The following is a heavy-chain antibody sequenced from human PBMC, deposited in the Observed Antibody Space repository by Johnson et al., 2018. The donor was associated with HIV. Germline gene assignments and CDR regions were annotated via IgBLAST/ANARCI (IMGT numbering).Heavy chain of an antibody. CDR1: GFAFSDCY. J-gene: IGHJ3*02. CDR2: ISSSDSTI. D-gene: IGHD6-19*01. CDR3: ARDRSSGWYGRVEAFEI. Sequence: QVQLVESGGGLIQPGGSLRLSCAASGFAFSDCYMSWIRQAPGKGLEWISYISSSDSTIYYADSVKGRFTISRDNSKNTLYLHMNSLRAEDTAVYYCARDRSSGWYGRVEAFEIWGQGTMVTVSS. V-gene: IGHV3-11*04.